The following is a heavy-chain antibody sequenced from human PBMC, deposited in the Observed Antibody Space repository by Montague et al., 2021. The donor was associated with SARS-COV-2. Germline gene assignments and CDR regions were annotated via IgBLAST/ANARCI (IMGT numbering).Heavy chain of an antibody. CDR2: IYYSGAI. D-gene: IGHD1-14*01. J-gene: IGHJ4*02. V-gene: IGHV4-39*01. CDR3: ARVGRKQNYYFDD. Sequence: SETLSLTCTVSGGSISSSTYYWGWIRQPPGKGLEWIGNIYYSGAISYTPSLSSRVTISVDTSKNQFSLKLRSVTAADTAVYFCARVGRKQNYYFDDWGQGALVTVSS. CDR1: GGSISSSTYY.